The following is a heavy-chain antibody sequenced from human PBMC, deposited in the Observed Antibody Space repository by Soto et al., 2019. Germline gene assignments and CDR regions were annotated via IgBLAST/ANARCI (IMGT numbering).Heavy chain of an antibody. CDR3: ASASPRYYYDSSGSPHFDY. V-gene: IGHV1-69*01. CDR2: IIPIFGTA. D-gene: IGHD3-22*01. CDR1: GGTFSSYA. J-gene: IGHJ4*02. Sequence: QVQLVQSGAEVKKPGSSVKVSCKASGGTFSSYAISWVRQAPGQGLESMGGIIPIFGTANYAQKFQGRVTITADESTSTAYLELSSLRSEDTAVYYCASASPRYYYDSSGSPHFDYWGQGTLVTVSS.